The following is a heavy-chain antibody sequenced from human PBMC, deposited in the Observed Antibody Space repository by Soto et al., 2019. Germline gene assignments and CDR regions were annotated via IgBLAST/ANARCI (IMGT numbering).Heavy chain of an antibody. CDR3: ARGLIRTNWFDP. J-gene: IGHJ5*02. CDR1: GGSFSGYY. V-gene: IGHV4-34*01. Sequence: SETLSLTCAVYGGSFSGYYGSWIRQPPGKGLEWIGEINHSGSTNYNPSLKSRVTISVDTSKNQFSLKLSSVTAADTAAYYCARGLIRTNWFDPWGQGTLVTVS. CDR2: INHSGST.